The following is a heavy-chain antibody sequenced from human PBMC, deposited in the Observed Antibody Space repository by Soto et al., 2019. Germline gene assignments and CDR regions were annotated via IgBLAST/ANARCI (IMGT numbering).Heavy chain of an antibody. V-gene: IGHV4-30-4*08. J-gene: IGHJ4*02. CDR2: IYLSGFT. Sequence: SETLSLTCTVSGGSITSSRHYWSWIRQHPGKGLEWIGYIYLSGFTYSNPSLKSRGTMSIDTSKNQFSLKLRSVTAADTAMNYCARGGLDDFWSGYLYHLDSWGLGTLVTVSS. CDR3: ARGGLDDFWSGYLYHLDS. CDR1: GGSITSSRHY. D-gene: IGHD3-3*01.